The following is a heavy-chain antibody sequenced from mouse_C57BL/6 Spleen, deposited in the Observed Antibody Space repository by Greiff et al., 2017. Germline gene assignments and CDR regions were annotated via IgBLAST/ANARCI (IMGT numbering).Heavy chain of an antibody. CDR1: GYTFTSYW. V-gene: IGHV1-69*01. J-gene: IGHJ4*01. CDR3: ARYGYDGAMDY. CDR2: IDPSDSYT. D-gene: IGHD2-2*01. Sequence: QVQLQQPGAELVMPGASVKLSCKASGYTFTSYWMHWVKQRPGQGLEWIGEIDPSDSYTNYNQKFKGKSTLTVDKSSSTAYMQLSSLTSEDSAVXYCARYGYDGAMDYWGQGTSVTVSS.